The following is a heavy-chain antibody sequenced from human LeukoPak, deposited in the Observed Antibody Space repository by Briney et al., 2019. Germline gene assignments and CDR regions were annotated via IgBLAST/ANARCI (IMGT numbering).Heavy chain of an antibody. D-gene: IGHD3-10*01. J-gene: IGHJ6*02. CDR1: GGSFSGYY. CDR3: ARDTYYYGSGSYYVLYGMDV. Sequence: SETLSLTCAVYGGSFSGYYWSWIRQPPGKGLEWIGEINHSGSTNYNPSLKSRVTISVDTSKNQFSLKLSSVTAADTAVYYCARDTYYYGSGSYYVLYGMDVWGQGTTVTVSS. CDR2: INHSGST. V-gene: IGHV4-34*01.